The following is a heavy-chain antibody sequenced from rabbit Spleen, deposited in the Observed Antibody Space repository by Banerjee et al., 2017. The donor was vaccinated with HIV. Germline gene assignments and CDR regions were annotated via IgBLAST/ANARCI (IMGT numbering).Heavy chain of an antibody. CDR2: IYTVSGSA. CDR3: ARGSATMTMVITGYYLSL. V-gene: IGHV1S45*01. D-gene: IGHD2-1*01. Sequence: QEQLEESGGGLVKPEGSLTLTCKASGFSFSDRDVMCWVRQAPGKGLEWIGCIYTVSGSAYYATWAKGRFTISKTSSTTVTLQMTSLTVADTGTYFCARGSATMTMVITGYYLSLWGPGTLVTVS. J-gene: IGHJ4*01. CDR1: GFSFSDRDV.